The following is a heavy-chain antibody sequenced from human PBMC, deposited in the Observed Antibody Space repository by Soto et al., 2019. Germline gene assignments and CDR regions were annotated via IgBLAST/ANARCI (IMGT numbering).Heavy chain of an antibody. CDR1: GFTFTNSG. CDR2: ISYDGNTK. D-gene: IGHD2-21*01. Sequence: QVQLVESGGGVVQPGRSLRLSCAASGFTFTNSGMHWVRQAPGKGLEWVAVISYDGNTKYYADSVKGRFTISRDNSQHTLYLQMNNLSGEDTAVYYCAAQVSSGYWGQGTLVTVSS. CDR3: AAQVSSGY. J-gene: IGHJ4*02. V-gene: IGHV3-30*03.